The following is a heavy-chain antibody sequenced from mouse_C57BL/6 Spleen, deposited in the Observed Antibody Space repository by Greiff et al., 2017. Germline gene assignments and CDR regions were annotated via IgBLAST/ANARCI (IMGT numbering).Heavy chain of an antibody. Sequence: DVMLVASGGDLVKPGGSLKLSCAASGFTFSSYGMSWVRQTPDKRLEWVASISSGASYTHSPDSVNGQFTISRDNDKNTLYLQMRSLKSEDTAMYYCERHVDYGSSYRYFDVWGTGTTVTVSS. D-gene: IGHD1-1*01. CDR2: ISSGASYT. CDR1: GFTFSSYG. J-gene: IGHJ1*03. V-gene: IGHV5-6*02. CDR3: ERHVDYGSSYRYFDV.